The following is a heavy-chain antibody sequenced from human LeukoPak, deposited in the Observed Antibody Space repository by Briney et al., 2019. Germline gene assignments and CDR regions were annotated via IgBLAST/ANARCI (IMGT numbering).Heavy chain of an antibody. CDR3: AFAYYYGSGSSQGGPFDI. J-gene: IGHJ3*02. V-gene: IGHV1-69*05. D-gene: IGHD3-10*01. Sequence: SVKVSCKASRRTFSSYAISWVRQAPGQGLEWMGRIIPIFGTANYAQKFQGRVTITTDESTSTAYMELSSLRSEDTAVYYCAFAYYYGSGSSQGGPFDIWGQGTMVTVSS. CDR1: RRTFSSYA. CDR2: IIPIFGTA.